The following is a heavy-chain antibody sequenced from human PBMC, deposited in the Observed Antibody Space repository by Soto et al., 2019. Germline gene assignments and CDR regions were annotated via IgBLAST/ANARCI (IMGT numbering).Heavy chain of an antibody. J-gene: IGHJ6*02. CDR3: ARAKGELLRDYYYYGMDV. V-gene: IGHV5-51*01. D-gene: IGHD1-26*01. CDR2: IYPGDSDT. CDR1: GYSFTSYW. Sequence: PGESLKISFKGSGYSFTSYWIGWVRQMPGKGLEWMGIIYPGDSDTRYSPSFQGQVTISADKSISTAYLQWSSLKASDTAMYYCARAKGELLRDYYYYGMDVWGQGTTVTVSS.